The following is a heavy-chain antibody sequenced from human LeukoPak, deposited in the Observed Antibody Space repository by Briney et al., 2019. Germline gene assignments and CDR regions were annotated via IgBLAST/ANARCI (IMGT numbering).Heavy chain of an antibody. CDR3: PKGFSGHLYNWFDP. CDR1: GFTFSSYA. D-gene: IGHD1-26*01. J-gene: IGHJ5*02. V-gene: IGHV3-23*01. Sequence: GGSLRLSCAASGFTFSSYAISWGRQAPGGGVECVSAISGSGGSTYYADSVKGRFTISSENSENKLYLQMHSMRAEDTDVYYCPKGFSGHLYNWFDPWGPGTPVTVSS. CDR2: ISGSGGST.